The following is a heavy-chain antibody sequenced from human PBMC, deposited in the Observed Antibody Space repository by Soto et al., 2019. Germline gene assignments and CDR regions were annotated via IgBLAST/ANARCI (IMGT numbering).Heavy chain of an antibody. D-gene: IGHD2-8*01. J-gene: IGHJ4*02. Sequence: PGGSLRLSCAASGFTFSSYGMHWVRQAPGKGLEWVAVLWYDGSNQYYADSVKGRFTISRDNSKNTLYLQMNSLRAEDTAVYYCASRSATVLSLTYWGPGTQVTVSS. CDR1: GFTFSSYG. CDR3: ASRSATVLSLTY. CDR2: LWYDGSNQ. V-gene: IGHV3-33*01.